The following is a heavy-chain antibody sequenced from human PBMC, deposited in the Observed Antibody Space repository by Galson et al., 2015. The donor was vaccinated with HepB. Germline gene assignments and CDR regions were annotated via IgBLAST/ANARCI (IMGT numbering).Heavy chain of an antibody. J-gene: IGHJ4*02. D-gene: IGHD7-27*01. Sequence: SLRLSCAASGFTFSSYSMNWVRQAPGKGLEWISHISSGSGTIYYADSVKGRLTISRDNAKNSLYLHMNSLRDEDTAVYYCTRPGNWGPDEYWGQGTLVTVSS. CDR1: GFTFSSYS. V-gene: IGHV3-48*02. CDR2: ISSGSGTI. CDR3: TRPGNWGPDEY.